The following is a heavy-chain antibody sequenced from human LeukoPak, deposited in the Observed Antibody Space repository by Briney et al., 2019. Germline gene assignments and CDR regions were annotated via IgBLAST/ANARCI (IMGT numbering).Heavy chain of an antibody. Sequence: GGSLRLSCTASGFTFSSYSMNWVRQAPGKGLEWVSYTSSSSGTIYYADSVKGRFTISRDNAKNSLYLQMNSLRAEDTALYYCARAAHYYDSSASDYWGQGTLVTVSS. J-gene: IGHJ4*02. CDR2: TSSSSGTI. CDR3: ARAAHYYDSSASDY. D-gene: IGHD3-22*01. V-gene: IGHV3-48*04. CDR1: GFTFSSYS.